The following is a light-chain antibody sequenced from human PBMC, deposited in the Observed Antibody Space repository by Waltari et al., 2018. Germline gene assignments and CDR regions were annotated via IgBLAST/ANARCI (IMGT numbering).Light chain of an antibody. CDR1: SSDVGVYDY. CDR3: ASYTTSNTLL. V-gene: IGLV2-14*03. Sequence: QSALTQPASVSGSPGQSITISCTGTSSDVGVYDYVSWYQQHPGNVPKLSIYDVFKRPSGVSSRFSGSKSGNTASLTISGLQTDDGADYYCASYTTSNTLLFGGGTKLTVL. J-gene: IGLJ2*01. CDR2: DVF.